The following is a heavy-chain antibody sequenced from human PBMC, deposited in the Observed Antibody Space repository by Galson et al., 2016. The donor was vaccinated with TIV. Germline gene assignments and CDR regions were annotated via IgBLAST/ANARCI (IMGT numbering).Heavy chain of an antibody. CDR2: IIGMFGTT. J-gene: IGHJ4*02. CDR3: AKESDWGVAEFDF. V-gene: IGHV1-69*13. Sequence: SVKVSCKASGGTFSSYAFSWVRQAPGQGLEWMGGIIGMFGTTNYAQNFLGRLTITADEITSTAYMELSSLRSDDTAIYFCAKESDWGVAEFDFWGQGTPVSVSS. D-gene: IGHD2-21*01. CDR1: GGTFSSYA.